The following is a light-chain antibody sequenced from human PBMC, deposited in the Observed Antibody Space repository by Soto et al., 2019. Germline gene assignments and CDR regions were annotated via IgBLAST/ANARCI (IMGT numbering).Light chain of an antibody. V-gene: IGKV4-1*01. CDR2: WAS. Sequence: DIVMTQSPDSLAVSLGERATIRCKSSQSVLYSSNNKNYLDWYQQRPGQPPKRLIYWASTLDSGVPARFSGSGSGTEFTLTISSLQAEDVAVYYCQQYYSTPLTFGGGTKVEI. J-gene: IGKJ4*01. CDR3: QQYYSTPLT. CDR1: QSVLYSSNNKNY.